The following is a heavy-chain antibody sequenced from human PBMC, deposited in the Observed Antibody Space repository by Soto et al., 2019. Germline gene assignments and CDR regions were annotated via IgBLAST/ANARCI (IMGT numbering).Heavy chain of an antibody. CDR3: ARGPPYGSGSYYSQQDHYYYYYGMDV. CDR1: GYSFTSYW. CDR2: IYPGDSDT. J-gene: IGHJ6*02. D-gene: IGHD3-10*01. Sequence: GESLKISCKGSGYSFTSYWIGWVRQMPGKGLEWMGIIYPGDSDTRYSPSFQGQVTISADKSISTAYLQWSSLKASDTAVYYCARGPPYGSGSYYSQQDHYYYYYGMDVWGQGTTVTVSS. V-gene: IGHV5-51*01.